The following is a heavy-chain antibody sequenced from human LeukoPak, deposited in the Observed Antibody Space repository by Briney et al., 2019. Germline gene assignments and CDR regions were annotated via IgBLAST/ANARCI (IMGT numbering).Heavy chain of an antibody. CDR3: ARRSNPPGRIDH. Sequence: GGSLRLSCAASGFTVGYNYMTWVRQAPGKGLEWVAAIYNSGSTYYADSVKGRFTISRDNSKNTMYLQMNSLNGEDTAVYYCARRSNPPGRIDHWGQGTLVTVSS. CDR1: GFTVGYNY. CDR2: IYNSGST. V-gene: IGHV3-66*04. J-gene: IGHJ4*02. D-gene: IGHD1-14*01.